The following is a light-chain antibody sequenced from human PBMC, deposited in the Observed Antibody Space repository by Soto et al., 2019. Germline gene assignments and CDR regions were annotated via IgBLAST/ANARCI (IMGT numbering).Light chain of an antibody. J-gene: IGLJ1*01. CDR1: SSHIGSNY. CDR2: GNY. V-gene: IGLV1-47*02. CDR3: AAWDDSLSGSFV. Sequence: QSVLTQPPSASGTPGQRVTISCSGSSSHIGSNYVYWYQQLPGTAPKLLIYGNYQRPSGVPDRFSGSKSGTSATLAISGLRSEDEADYFCAAWDDSLSGSFVFATGTKVTVL.